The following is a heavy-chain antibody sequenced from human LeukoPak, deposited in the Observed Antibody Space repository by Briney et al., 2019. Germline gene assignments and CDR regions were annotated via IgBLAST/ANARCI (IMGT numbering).Heavy chain of an antibody. CDR3: ARTGGTPGLINY. CDR1: GGSISSSSYY. J-gene: IGHJ4*02. Sequence: SETLSLTCTVSGGSISSSSYYWGWIRQPPGKGLEWIGSIYYGGSTYYNPSLKSRATISVDTSKDQFSLKLNSVTAADTAVYYCARTGGTPGLINYWGQGTLVTVSS. CDR2: IYYGGST. D-gene: IGHD1-1*01. V-gene: IGHV4-39*01.